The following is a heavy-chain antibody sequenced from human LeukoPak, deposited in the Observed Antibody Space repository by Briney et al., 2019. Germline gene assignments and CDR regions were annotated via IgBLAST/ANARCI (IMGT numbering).Heavy chain of an antibody. CDR3: ARDRSSGWEGNWFDP. Sequence: ASVKVSCKASGYTFTSYAMHWVRQAPGQRLEWMRWINAGNGNTKYSQKFQGRVTITRDTSASTAYMELSSLRSEDTAVYYCARDRSSGWEGNWFDPWGQGTLVTVSS. V-gene: IGHV1-3*01. CDR2: INAGNGNT. CDR1: GYTFTSYA. D-gene: IGHD6-19*01. J-gene: IGHJ5*02.